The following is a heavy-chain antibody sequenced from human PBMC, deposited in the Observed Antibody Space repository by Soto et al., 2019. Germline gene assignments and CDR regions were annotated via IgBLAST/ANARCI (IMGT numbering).Heavy chain of an antibody. CDR1: GFTISTHG. J-gene: IGHJ4*02. D-gene: IGHD1-7*01. Sequence: QVQLVESGGGVVQPGTSLRLSCAASGFTISTHGMHWVRQAPGKGLEWVANIWYDGSNRFYADSVKGQFTISKDNSKNTLYLQMSSLRAEDTAVYYCAAATTWNFHFHYWGQGTQVTVSS. V-gene: IGHV3-33*01. CDR3: AAATTWNFHFHY. CDR2: IWYDGSNR.